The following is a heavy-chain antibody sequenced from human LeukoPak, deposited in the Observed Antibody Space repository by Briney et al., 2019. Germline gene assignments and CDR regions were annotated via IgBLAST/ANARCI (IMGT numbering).Heavy chain of an antibody. Sequence: GGSLRLSCAASGFTFDDYGMSWVRQAPGKGLEWVSGINWNGGSTGYADSVKGRFTISRDNAKNSLYLQMNSLRAEDTAVYYCAKARLPNTFDYWGQGTLVTVSS. D-gene: IGHD5-12*01. V-gene: IGHV3-20*04. CDR3: AKARLPNTFDY. J-gene: IGHJ4*02. CDR1: GFTFDDYG. CDR2: INWNGGST.